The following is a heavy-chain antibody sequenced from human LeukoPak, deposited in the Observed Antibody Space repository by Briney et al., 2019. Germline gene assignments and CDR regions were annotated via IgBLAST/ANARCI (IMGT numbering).Heavy chain of an antibody. V-gene: IGHV3-53*01. J-gene: IGHJ4*02. CDR3: ARYDVGYSYGCH. CDR2: IYSGGST. D-gene: IGHD5-18*01. Sequence: PGGSLRLSCAASGFTVSSNYMSWVRQAPGKGLEWVSVIYSGGSTNYADSVKGRFTISRDNSKNTLYLQINSLRAEDTAVYYCARYDVGYSYGCHWGQGTLVTVSS. CDR1: GFTVSSNY.